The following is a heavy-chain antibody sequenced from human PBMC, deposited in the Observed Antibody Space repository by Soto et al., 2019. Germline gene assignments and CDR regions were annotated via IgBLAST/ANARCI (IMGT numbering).Heavy chain of an antibody. V-gene: IGHV4-59*01. CDR1: GGSISSYY. J-gene: IGHJ6*02. D-gene: IGHD6-13*01. CDR2: IYYSGST. Sequence: PSETLSLTCTVSGGSISSYYWSWIRQPPGKGLEWIGYIYYSGSTNYNPSLKSRVTISVDTSKNQFSLKLSSVTAADTAVYYCARGAEYSSSWSLPWDYGMDVWGQGTTVTVSS. CDR3: ARGAEYSSSWSLPWDYGMDV.